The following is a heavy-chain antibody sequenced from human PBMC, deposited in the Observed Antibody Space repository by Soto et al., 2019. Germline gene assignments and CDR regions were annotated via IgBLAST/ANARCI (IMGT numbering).Heavy chain of an antibody. CDR3: VRSGTARLLRHSWFDT. V-gene: IGHV3-21*01. CDR1: GFTFNTYD. D-gene: IGHD2-21*01. Sequence: EVQLVESGGGLGKPGGSLRLSCAASGFTFNTYDMNLVRQAPGKGLEWVSSITTSSAYIYYPDSLKVRITISRDNAKNALLLQMYSLRAEDTAMYYCVRSGTARLLRHSWFDTWGQGTLVTVSS. J-gene: IGHJ5*02. CDR2: ITTSSAYI.